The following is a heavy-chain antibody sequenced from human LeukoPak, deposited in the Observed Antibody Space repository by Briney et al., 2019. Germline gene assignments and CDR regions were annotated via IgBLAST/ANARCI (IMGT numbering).Heavy chain of an antibody. CDR1: DFTFSNYA. CDR3: ATTGYSSRNY. V-gene: IGHV3-23*01. D-gene: IGHD6-13*01. J-gene: IGHJ4*02. Sequence: AGSLRLSCAASDFTFSNYAMSWVRQAPGKGLEWVSGISGSGGSTYYADSVKGRFTISRDNSKNTLYLQMNSLRAEDTAVYYCATTGYSSRNYWGQGTLVTVSS. CDR2: ISGSGGST.